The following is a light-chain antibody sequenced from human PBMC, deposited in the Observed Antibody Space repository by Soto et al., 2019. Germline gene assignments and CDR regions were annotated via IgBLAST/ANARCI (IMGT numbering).Light chain of an antibody. CDR3: QQTYSSPT. Sequence: DIQMTQSPSSLSASLGDRVTITCRASHDINNYVHWYQQKPGKAPNLLIYSASRLESGVPSRFSGTGYGTDFTLTITSLQPADFATYYCQQTYSSPTFGQGTKVDVK. CDR1: HDINNY. CDR2: SAS. J-gene: IGKJ1*01. V-gene: IGKV1-39*01.